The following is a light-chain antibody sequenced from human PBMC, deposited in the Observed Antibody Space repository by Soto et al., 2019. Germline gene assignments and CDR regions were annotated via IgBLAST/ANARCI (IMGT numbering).Light chain of an antibody. CDR1: QSVSSSY. CDR2: GAS. CDR3: QQYGSSPRFT. J-gene: IGKJ3*01. V-gene: IGKV3-20*01. Sequence: EIVLTQSPGTLSLSPGERATLSCRASQSVSSSYLAWYQQKPGQAPRLLIYGASSRATGIPDRFSGSGSGTDITLTINRLEPEDFAVYYCQQYGSSPRFTFGPGTKVDIK.